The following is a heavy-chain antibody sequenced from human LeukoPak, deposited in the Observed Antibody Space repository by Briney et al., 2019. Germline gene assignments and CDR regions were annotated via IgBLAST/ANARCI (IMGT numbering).Heavy chain of an antibody. J-gene: IGHJ4*02. CDR1: GFTFSNYA. CDR3: ARGDYYDILTGRGAEIDY. V-gene: IGHV3-23*01. CDR2: IIGSGGSA. Sequence: GGSLRLSCTASGFTFSNYAMSWVRQAPGKGLEWVSTIIGSGGSAYYADTVNGRFTISRDNSKNTVYLQMNSLGAEDTAVYYCARGDYYDILTGRGAEIDYWGQGTLVTVSS. D-gene: IGHD3-9*01.